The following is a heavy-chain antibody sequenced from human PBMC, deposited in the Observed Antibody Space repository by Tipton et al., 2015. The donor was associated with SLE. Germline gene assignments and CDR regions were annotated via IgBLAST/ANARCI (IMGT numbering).Heavy chain of an antibody. V-gene: IGHV4-4*07. CDR1: GGSISSYY. J-gene: IGHJ4*02. D-gene: IGHD3-3*01. CDR3: ARHYGDYDFLDY. CDR2: IYTSGST. Sequence: TLSLTCTVSGGSISSYYWSWIRQPAGKGLEWVGRIYTSGSTNYNPSLKSRVTMSVDTSKNQFSLKLSSVTAADTAVYFCARHYGDYDFLDYWGQGTLVTVSS.